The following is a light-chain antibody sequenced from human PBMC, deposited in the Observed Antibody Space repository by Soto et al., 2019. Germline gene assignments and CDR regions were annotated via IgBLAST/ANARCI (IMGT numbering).Light chain of an antibody. CDR2: KAS. CDR3: QQYNSLYT. CDR1: QSISSW. Sequence: DIQMTQSPSTLSASVGDRVTITCRASQSISSWLGCYQQKPGKAPKLLIYKASSIESGVSSRFTGSGSGTEFTLTISSVQPDDFATHYCQQYNSLYTFGPGTKLEIK. J-gene: IGKJ2*01. V-gene: IGKV1-5*03.